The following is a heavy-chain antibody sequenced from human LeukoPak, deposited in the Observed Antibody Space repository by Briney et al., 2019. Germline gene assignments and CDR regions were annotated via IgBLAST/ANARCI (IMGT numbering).Heavy chain of an antibody. CDR3: ARDGQDTAMATGY. J-gene: IGHJ4*02. Sequence: GASVKVSCKASGYTFTSYGISWVRQAPGQGLEWMGRIIPILGIANYAQKFQGRVTITADKSTSTAYMELSSLRSEDTAVYYCARDGQDTAMATGYWGQGTLVTVSS. CDR1: GYTFTSYG. D-gene: IGHD5-18*01. V-gene: IGHV1-69*04. CDR2: IIPILGIA.